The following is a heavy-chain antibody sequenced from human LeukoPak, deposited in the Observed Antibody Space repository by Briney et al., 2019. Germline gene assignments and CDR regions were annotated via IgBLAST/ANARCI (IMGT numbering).Heavy chain of an antibody. CDR1: GFTFNMFW. D-gene: IGHD2-15*01. CDR3: AKDEGSGTWHY. J-gene: IGHJ4*02. Sequence: GGSLRLSCAASGFTFNMFWMTWVRQAPGKGLEWVANIKQDGSEENYGDSVEGRFAISRDNAKNSLYLQMNSLRAEDTAVYYCAKDEGSGTWHYWGQGTLVTVSS. V-gene: IGHV3-7*03. CDR2: IKQDGSEE.